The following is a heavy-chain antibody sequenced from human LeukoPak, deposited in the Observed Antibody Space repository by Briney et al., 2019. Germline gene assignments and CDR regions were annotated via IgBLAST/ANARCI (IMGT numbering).Heavy chain of an antibody. V-gene: IGHV5-51*01. D-gene: IGHD6-6*01. CDR2: IYPGDSNT. Sequence: GESLKISCKGSGYSYTSYWIGWVRQMPGKGLEWMGIIYPGDSNTRYSPSFQGQVTIPADKSISTAYLQWSSLKASDTAMYYCARPAYSSSSAFDYWGQGTLVTVSS. CDR1: GYSYTSYW. CDR3: ARPAYSSSSAFDY. J-gene: IGHJ4*02.